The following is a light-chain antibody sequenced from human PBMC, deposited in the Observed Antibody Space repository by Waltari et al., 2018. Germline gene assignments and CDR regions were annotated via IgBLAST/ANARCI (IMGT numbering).Light chain of an antibody. V-gene: IGLV2-11*01. J-gene: IGLJ2*01. CDR3: CSYAGSYTSL. CDR2: DVS. Sequence: QSALTQPRSVSGSPGQSVTISCTGTSSDVGGYNYVSWYQQHPGKAPKLMIHDVSKRPSGVPDRFSGSKSGNTASLTISGLQAEDEADYYCCSYAGSYTSLFGGGTKLTVL. CDR1: SSDVGGYNY.